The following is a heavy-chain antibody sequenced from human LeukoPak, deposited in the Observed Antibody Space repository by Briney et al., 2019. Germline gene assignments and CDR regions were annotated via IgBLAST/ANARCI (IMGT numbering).Heavy chain of an antibody. CDR3: ARGQRRLQDY. CDR1: GGSISSRSYY. V-gene: IGHV4-39*07. J-gene: IGHJ4*02. CDR2: IFYSGST. Sequence: SETLSLTCAVSGGSISSRSYYWGWLRQPPGEGLEWIASIFYSGSTYHNPSLKSRVTISLDTSKSQISLKLSSVTAADTAVYYCARGQRRLQDYWGQGTLVTVSS.